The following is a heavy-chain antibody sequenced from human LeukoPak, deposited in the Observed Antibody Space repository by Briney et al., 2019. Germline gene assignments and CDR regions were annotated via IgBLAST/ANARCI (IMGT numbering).Heavy chain of an antibody. CDR2: IDWDDDK. V-gene: IGHV2-70*01. D-gene: IGHD6-19*01. J-gene: IGHJ4*02. CDR1: GFSLSTSGMC. Sequence: SGPTLVNPTQTLTLTCTFSGFSLSTSGMCVSWIRQPPGKALEWLALIDWDDDKYYSTSLKTRLTIFKDTSKNQVVLTMTNMDPVDTATYYCARTYTVGIAVAGPFDYWGQGTLVTVSS. CDR3: ARTYTVGIAVAGPFDY.